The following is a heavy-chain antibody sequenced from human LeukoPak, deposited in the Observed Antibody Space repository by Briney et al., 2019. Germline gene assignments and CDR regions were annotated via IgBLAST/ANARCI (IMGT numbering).Heavy chain of an antibody. V-gene: IGHV4-39*01. Sequence: SETLSLTCTVSGGSISSSSYYWVWVRQLPGKGLEWIGNIQYSGNTYYKPSLKSRVTISADTSKNQFSLRLSSVTAADTAVYYCARRRGGSSLCDYWGQGTLVTVSS. J-gene: IGHJ4*02. D-gene: IGHD6-13*01. CDR1: GGSISSSSYY. CDR2: IQYSGNT. CDR3: ARRRGGSSLCDY.